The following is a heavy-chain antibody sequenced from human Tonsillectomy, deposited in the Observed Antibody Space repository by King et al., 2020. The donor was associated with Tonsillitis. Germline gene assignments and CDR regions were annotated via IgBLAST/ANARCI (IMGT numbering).Heavy chain of an antibody. V-gene: IGHV4-59*08. D-gene: IGHD1-26*01. CDR3: ARHNGSRVGAFDI. Sequence: QLQLQESGPGLVKPSETLSLTCTVSGGSISSYYWSWIRQPPGKGLEWIGYIYYSGSTNYNPSLKSRVPISVTPSKNHFPLKLSSVTAADTAVYYCARHNGSRVGAFDIWGQGTMVTVSS. J-gene: IGHJ3*02. CDR2: IYYSGST. CDR1: GGSISSYY.